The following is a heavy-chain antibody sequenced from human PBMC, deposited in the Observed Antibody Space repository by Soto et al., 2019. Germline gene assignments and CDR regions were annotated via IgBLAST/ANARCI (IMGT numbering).Heavy chain of an antibody. V-gene: IGHV1-69*12. Sequence: QVQLEQSGAEVKSPGSSVKVSCKASGGFFNTYAISWVRQAPGQGLEWMGAIIPMSNTANYAKNFRDRVTFTADGSTSTAYMELSSLRSEDTAVYYCARSAYCISDGCKRGCYGMDVWGQGPTVTVSS. CDR3: ARSAYCISDGCKRGCYGMDV. CDR1: GGFFNTYA. D-gene: IGHD2-21*01. CDR2: IIPMSNTA. J-gene: IGHJ6*02.